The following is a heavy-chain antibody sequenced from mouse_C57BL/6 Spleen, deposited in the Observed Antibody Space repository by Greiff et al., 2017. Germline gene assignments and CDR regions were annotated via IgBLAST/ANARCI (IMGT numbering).Heavy chain of an antibody. CDR2: INPSNGGT. D-gene: IGHD1-1*01. Sequence: QVQLQQPGTELVKPGASVKLSCKASGYTFTSYWMHWVKQRPGQGLEWLGNINPSNGGTNYNEKFKSKATLTVDKSSSTAYMQLSSLTSEDSAVYYCARCDYYYGSSYDAMDYWGQGTSVTVSS. V-gene: IGHV1-53*01. CDR1: GYTFTSYW. J-gene: IGHJ4*01. CDR3: ARCDYYYGSSYDAMDY.